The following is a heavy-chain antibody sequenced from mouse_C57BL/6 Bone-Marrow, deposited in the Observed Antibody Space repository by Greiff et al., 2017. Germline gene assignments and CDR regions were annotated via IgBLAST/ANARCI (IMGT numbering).Heavy chain of an antibody. CDR1: GYAFSSYW. CDR2: IYPGDGVT. D-gene: IGHD1-2*01. V-gene: IGHV1-80*01. CDR3: AGLRLDY. Sequence: VQLQESGAELVKPGASVKISCKASGYAFSSYWMNWVKRRPGKGLGWIGQIYPGDGVTNYNGKFKGKATLTADKSSSTAYMQLSSLTSEDSAVYFCAGLRLDYWGQGTTLTVSS. J-gene: IGHJ2*01.